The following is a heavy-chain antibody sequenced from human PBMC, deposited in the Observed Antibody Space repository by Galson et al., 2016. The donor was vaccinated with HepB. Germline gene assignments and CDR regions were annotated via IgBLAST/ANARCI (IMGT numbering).Heavy chain of an antibody. CDR2: IGFDGSRE. CDR1: GFNFNIYG. D-gene: IGHD3-10*01. V-gene: IGHV3-33*08. J-gene: IGHJ6*02. Sequence: SLRLSCAASGFNFNIYGMQWVRQAPGKGLEWVAYIGFDGSRESYSEFVKGRFTISRDQSEHTLYLQMSSLRPEDTGVYYCARSSRGSGNYYGGLDVWGQGTTVTVSS. CDR3: ARSSRGSGNYYGGLDV.